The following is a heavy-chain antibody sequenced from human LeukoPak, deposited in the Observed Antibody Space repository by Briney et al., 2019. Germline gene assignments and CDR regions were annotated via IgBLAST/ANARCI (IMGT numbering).Heavy chain of an antibody. J-gene: IGHJ4*02. Sequence: SETLSLTCAVYGGSFSGYYWSWIRQPPGKGLEWIGEINHSGSTNYNPSLKSRVTISVDTSKNQFSLKLRSVTAADTAVYYCARHIIWNYVTRPFDYWGQGTLVTVSS. CDR1: GGSFSGYY. D-gene: IGHD1-7*01. CDR2: INHSGST. CDR3: ARHIIWNYVTRPFDY. V-gene: IGHV4-34*01.